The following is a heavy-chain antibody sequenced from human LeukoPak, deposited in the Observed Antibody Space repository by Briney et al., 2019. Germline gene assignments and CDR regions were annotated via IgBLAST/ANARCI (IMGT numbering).Heavy chain of an antibody. D-gene: IGHD5-12*01. CDR3: AAEVATGYYFDY. CDR2: IYPGDSDA. V-gene: IGHV5-51*01. J-gene: IGHJ4*02. CDR1: VDSFNTKW. Sequence: GESLKISCQGSVDSFNTKWIAWVRQLPGKALEWMGIIYPGDSDARYSPSFQGQVTISVDKSIRTAYLQWSSLKASDTAMYYCAAEVATGYYFDYWGQGTLVTVSS.